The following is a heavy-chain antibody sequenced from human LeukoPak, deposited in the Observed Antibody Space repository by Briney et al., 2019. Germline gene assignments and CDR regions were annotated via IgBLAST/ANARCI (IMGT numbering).Heavy chain of an antibody. V-gene: IGHV4-38-2*02. D-gene: IGHD5-18*01. J-gene: IGHJ4*02. CDR2: IYHSGGT. CDR1: GYSISSGYY. CDR3: ARDVDTAPTPYYFDY. Sequence: SETLSLTCTVSGYSISSGYYWGWIRQPPGKGLEWIGSIYHSGGTYYNPSLKSRVTISVDTSKDQFSLKLSSVTAADTAVYYCARDVDTAPTPYYFDYWGQGTLVTVSS.